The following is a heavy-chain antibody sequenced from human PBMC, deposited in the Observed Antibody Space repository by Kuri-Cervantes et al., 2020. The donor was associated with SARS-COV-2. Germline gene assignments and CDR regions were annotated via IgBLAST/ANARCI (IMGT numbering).Heavy chain of an antibody. Sequence: GESLKISCAASGFTVSSNYMSWVRQAPGKGLEWVSVIYSGGSTYYADSVKGRFTISRDNSKNTLYLQMNSLRAEDTAVYYCARDSMTTRDFDYWGQGTLVTVSS. V-gene: IGHV3-53*01. CDR3: ARDSMTTRDFDY. CDR1: GFTVSSNY. CDR2: IYSGGST. J-gene: IGHJ4*02. D-gene: IGHD4-11*01.